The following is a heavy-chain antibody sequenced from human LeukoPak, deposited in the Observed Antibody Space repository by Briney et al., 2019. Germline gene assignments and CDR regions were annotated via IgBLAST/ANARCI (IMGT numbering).Heavy chain of an antibody. Sequence: SETLSLTCAVYGGSFSGYYWSWIRQPPGKGLEWIGEINHSGSTNYNPSLKSRVTISVDTSKNQFSLKLSSVTAADTAVYYCARVRVGLLDYWGQGTLVTVSS. CDR3: ARVRVGLLDY. CDR1: GGSFSGYY. J-gene: IGHJ4*02. CDR2: INHSGST. D-gene: IGHD2-15*01. V-gene: IGHV4-34*01.